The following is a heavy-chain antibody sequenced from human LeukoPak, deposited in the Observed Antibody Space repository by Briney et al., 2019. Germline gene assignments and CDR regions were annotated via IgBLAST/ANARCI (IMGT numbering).Heavy chain of an antibody. D-gene: IGHD6-19*01. J-gene: IGHJ4*02. CDR2: ISYDGSNK. CDR3: ARDSSPYSSGFYSHFDY. V-gene: IGHV3-30-3*01. Sequence: PGGSLRLSCAASGFTFSSYAMHWVRQAPGKGLEWVAVISYDGSNKYYADSVKGRFTISRDNSKNTLYLQMNSLRAEDTAVYYCARDSSPYSSGFYSHFDYWGQGTLVTVSS. CDR1: GFTFSSYA.